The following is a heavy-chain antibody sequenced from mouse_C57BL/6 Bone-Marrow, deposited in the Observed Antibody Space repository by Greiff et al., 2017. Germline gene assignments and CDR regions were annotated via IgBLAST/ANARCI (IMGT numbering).Heavy chain of an antibody. CDR1: GYTFTSYW. J-gene: IGHJ4*01. CDR2: IDPSDSYT. V-gene: IGHV1-69*01. D-gene: IGHD1-1*01. CDR3: AREDYYCRDYAMDY. Sequence: VQLQQPGAELVMPGASVKLSCKASGYTFTSYWMHWVKQRPGQGLEWIGEIDPSDSYTNYNQKFKGKSTLTVDKSSSTAYMQLSSLTSEDSAVYYCAREDYYCRDYAMDYWGQGPSVTVSS.